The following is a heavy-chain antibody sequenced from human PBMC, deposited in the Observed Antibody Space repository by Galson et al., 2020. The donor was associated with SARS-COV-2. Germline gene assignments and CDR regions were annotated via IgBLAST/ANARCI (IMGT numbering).Heavy chain of an antibody. CDR3: ARDGAYDIPLKY. CDR2: IWYDGSNK. D-gene: IGHD3-9*01. CDR1: GFTFSSYG. V-gene: IGHV3-33*01. J-gene: IGHJ4*02. Sequence: QLGESLKISCAASGFTFSSYGMHWVRQAPGKGLEWVAVIWYDGSNKYYADSVKGRFTISRDNSKNTLYLQMNSLRAEDTAVYYCARDGAYDIPLKYWGQGTLVTVSS.